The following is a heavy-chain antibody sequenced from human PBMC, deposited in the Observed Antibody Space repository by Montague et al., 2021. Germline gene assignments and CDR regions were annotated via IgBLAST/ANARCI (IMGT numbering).Heavy chain of an antibody. D-gene: IGHD3-10*01. CDR2: IGGSGDDT. Sequence: SLRLSCAASTSTFRTYVMSWVRQAPGTGLEWLSSIGGSGDDTHYADSVKGRFTISRDISRKTLYLQMDSLTAEDTAVYFCATRGTIVRGVISPQYFDYWGQGTQVTVSS. V-gene: IGHV3-23*01. CDR3: ATRGTIVRGVISPQYFDY. J-gene: IGHJ4*02. CDR1: TSTFRTYV.